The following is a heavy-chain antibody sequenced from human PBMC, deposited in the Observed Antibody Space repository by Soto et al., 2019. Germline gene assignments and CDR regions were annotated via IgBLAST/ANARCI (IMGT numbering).Heavy chain of an antibody. CDR1: GFTFSSYA. V-gene: IGHV3-23*01. Sequence: EVQLLESGGGLVQPGGSLRLSCAASGFTFSSYAMSWVRQAPGKGLEWVSAISGSGGSTYYADSVKGRFTISRDNSKNALYMKMNSLRAEDTAVYDCAIAEGSGLSFYYYMDVWGKGTTVTVSS. CDR2: ISGSGGST. CDR3: AIAEGSGLSFYYYMDV. D-gene: IGHD3-10*01. J-gene: IGHJ6*03.